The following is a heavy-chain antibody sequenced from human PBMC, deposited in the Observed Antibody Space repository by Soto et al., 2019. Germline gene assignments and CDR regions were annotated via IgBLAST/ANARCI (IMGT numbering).Heavy chain of an antibody. CDR3: ARDTEEVTTYFDY. Sequence: GGSLRLSCAASGFTFSSYSMNWGRQAPGKGLEWVSSISSSSSYMYYADSVKGRFTISRDNAKNSLYLQMNSLRAEDTAVYYCARDTEEVTTYFDYWGQGTLVTVSS. V-gene: IGHV3-21*01. CDR2: ISSSSSYM. J-gene: IGHJ4*02. CDR1: GFTFSSYS. D-gene: IGHD4-17*01.